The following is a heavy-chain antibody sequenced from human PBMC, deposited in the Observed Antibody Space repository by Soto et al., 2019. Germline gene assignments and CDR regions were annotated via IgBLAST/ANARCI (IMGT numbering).Heavy chain of an antibody. V-gene: IGHV6-1*01. CDR2: TYCRSDCYS. CDR1: GVEVSSSSAA. J-gene: IGHJ5*02. CDR3: ARDLSVSGRSGGWFDP. Sequence: SQTLSLTCAISGVEVSSSSAAWNWIRQSPSRGLEWLGRTYCRSDCYSDYAESVRGRITINPDTSKNEVSLQLNSVTPEDTAVYFCARDLSVSGRSGGWFDPWGQGTLVTVSS. D-gene: IGHD6-19*01.